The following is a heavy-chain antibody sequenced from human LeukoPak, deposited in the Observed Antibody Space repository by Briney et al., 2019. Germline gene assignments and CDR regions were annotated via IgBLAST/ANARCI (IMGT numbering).Heavy chain of an antibody. Sequence: GASVKVSFKASGYTFTGYYMHWVRQAPGQGLEWMGWINPNSGGTNYAQKFQGRVTMTRDTSISTAYMELSRLRSDDTAVYYCARATSGYYDYFDYWGQGTLVTVSS. CDR3: ARATSGYYDYFDY. V-gene: IGHV1-2*02. J-gene: IGHJ4*02. CDR2: INPNSGGT. D-gene: IGHD3-22*01. CDR1: GYTFTGYY.